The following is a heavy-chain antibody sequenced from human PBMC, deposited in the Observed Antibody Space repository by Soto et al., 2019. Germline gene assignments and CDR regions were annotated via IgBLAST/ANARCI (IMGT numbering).Heavy chain of an antibody. CDR1: GGTVASSHW. J-gene: IGHJ5*02. CDR2: VYHTGDT. V-gene: IGHV4-4*02. CDR3: AREIVTAGGNNYFDP. Sequence: SETLSLTCGVSGGTVASSHWWSWVRQSPGRGLEWIGNVYHTGDTNFDPSLQSRVTFSVDKSNNQFSLRLTSVAAADTAVYFCAREIVTAGGNNYFDPWGPGTLVTVSS. D-gene: IGHD2-21*02.